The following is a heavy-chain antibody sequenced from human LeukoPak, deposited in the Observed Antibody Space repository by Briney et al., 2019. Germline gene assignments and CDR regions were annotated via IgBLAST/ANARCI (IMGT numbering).Heavy chain of an antibody. CDR1: GGSISSSSYY. D-gene: IGHD6-13*01. CDR2: INHSGST. CDR3: ARASIAAAGTDFDY. J-gene: IGHJ4*02. V-gene: IGHV4-39*07. Sequence: PSETLSLTRTVSGGSISSSSYYWGWIRQPPGKGLEWIGEINHSGSTNYNPSLKSRVTISVDTSKNQFSLKLSSVTAADTAVYYCARASIAAAGTDFDYWGQGTLVTVSS.